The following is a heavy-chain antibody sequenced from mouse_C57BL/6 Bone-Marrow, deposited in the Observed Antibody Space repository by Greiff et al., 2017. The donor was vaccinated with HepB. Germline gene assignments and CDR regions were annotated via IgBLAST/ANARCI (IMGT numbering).Heavy chain of an antibody. CDR1: GYTFTSYG. D-gene: IGHD1-1*01. V-gene: IGHV1-81*01. CDR2: IYPRSGNT. J-gene: IGHJ3*01. CDR3: ARYYYGSSPSWFAY. Sequence: QVQLQQSGPELVKPGASVKISCKASGYTFTSYGISWVKQRTGQGLEWIGEIYPRSGNTYYNEKFKGKATLTADKSSSTAYMELRSLTSEDSAVYVCARYYYGSSPSWFAYWGQGTLVTVSA.